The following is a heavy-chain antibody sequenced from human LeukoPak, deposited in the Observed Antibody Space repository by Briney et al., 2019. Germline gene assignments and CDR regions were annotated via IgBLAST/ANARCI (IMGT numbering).Heavy chain of an antibody. CDR1: RFTFSYFA. V-gene: IGHV3-30*18. Sequence: QPGRSLRLSCAASRFTFSYFAMHWVRQAPGKGLEWVAVLSDDGSNKFYADSVKGRFTIPRDNSKNTLYLQMNSLRAEDTAFYYCAKDPHSSSWYYFDSWGQGTLVTVSS. J-gene: IGHJ4*02. CDR2: LSDDGSNK. CDR3: AKDPHSSSWYYFDS. D-gene: IGHD6-13*01.